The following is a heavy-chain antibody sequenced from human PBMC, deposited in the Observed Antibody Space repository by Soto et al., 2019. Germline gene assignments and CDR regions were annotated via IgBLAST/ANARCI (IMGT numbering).Heavy chain of an antibody. CDR1: GFSLSTSGMC. J-gene: IGHJ6*02. CDR3: ARIFWYSSSSLSGMDV. CDR2: IDWDDDK. Sequence: SGPTLVNPTQTLTLTCTFSGFSLSTSGMCVSWIRQPPGKALEWLALIDWDDDKYYSTSLKTRLTISKDTSKNQVVLTMTNMDPVDTATYYCARIFWYSSSSLSGMDVRGQGTTVTVSS. D-gene: IGHD6-6*01. V-gene: IGHV2-70*01.